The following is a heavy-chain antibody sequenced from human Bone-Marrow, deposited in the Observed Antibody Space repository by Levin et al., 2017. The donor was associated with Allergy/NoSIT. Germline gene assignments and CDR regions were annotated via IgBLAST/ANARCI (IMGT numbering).Heavy chain of an antibody. CDR3: ARVGQPLDYGDFLFDY. V-gene: IGHV1-2*06. Sequence: GESLKISCKASGYTFTGYYMHWVRQAPGQGLEWMGRINPNSGGTNYAQKFQGRVTMTRDTSISTAYMELSRLRSDDTAVYYCARVGQPLDYGDFLFDYRGQGTLVTVSS. CDR1: GYTFTGYY. D-gene: IGHD4-17*01. J-gene: IGHJ4*02. CDR2: INPNSGGT.